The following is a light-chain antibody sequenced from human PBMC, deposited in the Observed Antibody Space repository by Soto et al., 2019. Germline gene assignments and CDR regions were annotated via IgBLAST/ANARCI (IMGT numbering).Light chain of an antibody. V-gene: IGKV3-20*01. CDR2: GAS. CDR1: QRISSTD. Sequence: EIVLTQSPGSLSLSPGERATLSCTASQRISSTDLAWYHQKPGQAPRLLIYGASSRATGIPDRFNGSGSGTDFTLTISRLEPEDFAVYYCQQYGRSHTFGGGTKVEIK. CDR3: QQYGRSHT. J-gene: IGKJ4*01.